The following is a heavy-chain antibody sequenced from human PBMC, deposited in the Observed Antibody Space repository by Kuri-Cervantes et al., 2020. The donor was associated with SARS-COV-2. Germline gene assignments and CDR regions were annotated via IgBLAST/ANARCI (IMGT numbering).Heavy chain of an antibody. Sequence: SETLSLTCIVSGGSISGGSYYWGWIRQPPGKGLEWIGSIYYSGSTYYNPSLKSRVTISVDTSKNQFSLKLSSVTAADTAVYYCARQAIVLMVYATTFDYWGQGTLVTVSS. J-gene: IGHJ4*02. CDR2: IYYSGST. V-gene: IGHV4-39*01. CDR1: GGSISGGSYY. D-gene: IGHD2-8*01. CDR3: ARQAIVLMVYATTFDY.